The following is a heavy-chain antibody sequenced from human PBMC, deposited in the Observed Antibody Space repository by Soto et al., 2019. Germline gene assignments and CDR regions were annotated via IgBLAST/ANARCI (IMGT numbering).Heavy chain of an antibody. Sequence: GGSLRLSCAASGFTFSSYGMHWVRQAPGKGLEWVAVIWFDGSNKDYADSVKGRFAISRDHYKNTLYLQMNNLRAEDTAVYYCARDAYLGSGSYAFWGQGTQVTVSS. CDR3: ARDAYLGSGSYAF. J-gene: IGHJ4*02. V-gene: IGHV3-33*01. CDR2: IWFDGSNK. D-gene: IGHD3-10*01. CDR1: GFTFSSYG.